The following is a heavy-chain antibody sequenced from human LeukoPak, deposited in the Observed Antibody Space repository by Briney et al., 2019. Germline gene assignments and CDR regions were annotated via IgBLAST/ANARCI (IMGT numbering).Heavy chain of an antibody. Sequence: PGGSLRLSCAASGFTFSSYGMHWVRQAPGKGLEWVAVISYDGSNKYYADSVKGRFTISRDNSKNTLYLQMNSLRAEDTAVYYCAKDLRPADYGDYPSFDYWGQGTLVTVSS. CDR2: ISYDGSNK. CDR3: AKDLRPADYGDYPSFDY. D-gene: IGHD4-17*01. V-gene: IGHV3-30*18. J-gene: IGHJ4*02. CDR1: GFTFSSYG.